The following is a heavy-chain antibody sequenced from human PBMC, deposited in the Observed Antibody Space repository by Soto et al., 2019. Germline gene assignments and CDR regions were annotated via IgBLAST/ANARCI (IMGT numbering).Heavy chain of an antibody. J-gene: IGHJ5*02. CDR1: GGSISSSSYY. Sequence: SQTLSLTCTVSGGSISSSSYYWGWIRQPPGKGLEWIGSIYYSGSTYYNPSLKSRVTISVDTSKNQFSLKLSSVTAADTAVYYCARLASGRHFDPWGQGTLVTVSS. V-gene: IGHV4-39*01. CDR3: ARLASGRHFDP. D-gene: IGHD3-3*02. CDR2: IYYSGST.